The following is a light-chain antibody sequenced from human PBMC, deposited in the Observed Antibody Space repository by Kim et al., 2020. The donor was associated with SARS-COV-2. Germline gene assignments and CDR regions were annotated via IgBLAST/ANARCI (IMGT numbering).Light chain of an antibody. J-gene: IGKJ4*01. Sequence: DVVMTQSPLSLPVTLGQPASISCRCSQSLVHSDGNTYLSWFQQRPGQSPRRLIYKASNRDSGVPDRFSGSGSGTDFTLKISRGEAEDVGVYYCMQSTQWPGTFGGGTKVDIK. CDR1: QSLVHSDGNTY. CDR3: MQSTQWPGT. CDR2: KAS. V-gene: IGKV2-30*02.